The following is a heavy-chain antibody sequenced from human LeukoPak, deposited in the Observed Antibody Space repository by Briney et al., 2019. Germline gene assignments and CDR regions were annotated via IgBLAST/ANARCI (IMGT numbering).Heavy chain of an antibody. CDR2: ISYDGSNK. Sequence: GALRLSCSASGFTFSSYAMHWVRQAPGKGLEWVAVISYDGSNKYYADSVKGRFTISRDNSKNTLYLQMNSLRAEDTAVYYCARALSGSYFGWFDPWGQGTLVTVSS. CDR3: ARALSGSYFGWFDP. CDR1: GFTFSSYA. V-gene: IGHV3-30-3*01. D-gene: IGHD1-26*01. J-gene: IGHJ5*02.